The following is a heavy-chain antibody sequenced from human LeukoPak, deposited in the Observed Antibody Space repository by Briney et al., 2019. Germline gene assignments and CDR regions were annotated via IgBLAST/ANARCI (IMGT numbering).Heavy chain of an antibody. Sequence: GRSLRLSCAASGFTFDDYAMRWVRQAPGKGLEWVSGISWNSGSIGYADSVKGRFTISRDNAKNSLYLQMNSLRAEDTALYYCAKENSGYESGFDYWGQGTLVTVSS. D-gene: IGHD5-12*01. V-gene: IGHV3-9*01. CDR2: ISWNSGSI. CDR3: AKENSGYESGFDY. J-gene: IGHJ4*02. CDR1: GFTFDDYA.